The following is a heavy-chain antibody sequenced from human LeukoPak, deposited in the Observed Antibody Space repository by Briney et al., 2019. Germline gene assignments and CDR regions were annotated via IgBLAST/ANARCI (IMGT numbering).Heavy chain of an antibody. V-gene: IGHV4-59*01. J-gene: IGHJ5*02. Sequence: SETLSLTCTVSGGSISNYYWSWIRQPPGKGLEWIGYIYYSGSTNYNPSLKSRVTISVDTSKNQFSLKLSSVTAADTAVYYCARGPRYSSSFNWFDPWGQGTLVTVSS. D-gene: IGHD6-6*01. CDR1: GGSISNYY. CDR2: IYYSGST. CDR3: ARGPRYSSSFNWFDP.